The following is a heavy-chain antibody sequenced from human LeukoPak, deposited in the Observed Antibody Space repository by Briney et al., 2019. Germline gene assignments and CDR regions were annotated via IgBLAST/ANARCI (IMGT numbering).Heavy chain of an antibody. J-gene: IGHJ5*02. CDR3: AAGDTLVRGVIIPFAP. D-gene: IGHD3-10*01. Sequence: SVKVSCKASGFTLINSAVQWVRQARGQRLEWVGWIIVGSGQTRYAQKFQERVTTTRDMSTSTAFLELSSLRSGDSAVYYCAAGDTLVRGVIIPFAPWGQGTLVTVSS. V-gene: IGHV1-58*01. CDR1: GFTLINSA. CDR2: IIVGSGQT.